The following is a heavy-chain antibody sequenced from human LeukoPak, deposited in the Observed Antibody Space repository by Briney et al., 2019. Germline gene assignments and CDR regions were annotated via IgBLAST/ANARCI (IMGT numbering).Heavy chain of an antibody. V-gene: IGHV3-30*18. CDR1: GFRFSNYG. Sequence: GGSLRLSCAASGFRFSNYGMYWVRQAPGKGLEWLALISYDGSKKYYADSVEGRLTISRDSSKNTLFLQMSSLRPEDTALYYCAKEWLWEGFYYGPNVWGQGTTVTVSS. CDR2: ISYDGSKK. CDR3: AKEWLWEGFYYGPNV. D-gene: IGHD1-26*01. J-gene: IGHJ6*02.